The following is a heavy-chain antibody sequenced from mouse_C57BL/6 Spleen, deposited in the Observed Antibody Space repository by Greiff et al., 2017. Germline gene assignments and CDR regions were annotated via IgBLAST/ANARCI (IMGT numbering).Heavy chain of an antibody. CDR3: AREGTTVVGGDYFDY. D-gene: IGHD1-1*01. CDR1: GYTFTDYN. Sequence: EVKLMESGPELVKPGASVKIPCKASGYTFTDYNMDWVKQSHGKSLEWIGDINPNNGGTIYNQKFKGKATLTVDKSSSTAYMELRSLTSEDTAVYYCAREGTTVVGGDYFDYWGQGTTLTVSS. J-gene: IGHJ2*01. CDR2: INPNNGGT. V-gene: IGHV1-18*01.